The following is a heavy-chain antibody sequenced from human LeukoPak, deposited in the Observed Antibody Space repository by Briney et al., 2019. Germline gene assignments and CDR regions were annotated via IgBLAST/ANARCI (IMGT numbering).Heavy chain of an antibody. D-gene: IGHD6-13*01. CDR1: GFTFSSYG. V-gene: IGHV3-30*18. CDR2: ISYDGSNK. Sequence: GRSLRLSCAASGFTFSSYGMHWVRQAPGKGLEWVAVISYDGSNKYYADSVKGRFTISRDNSKNTLYLQMNSLRAEDTAVNYCAKVRGQQLAFDYWGQGTLVTVSS. CDR3: AKVRGQQLAFDY. J-gene: IGHJ4*02.